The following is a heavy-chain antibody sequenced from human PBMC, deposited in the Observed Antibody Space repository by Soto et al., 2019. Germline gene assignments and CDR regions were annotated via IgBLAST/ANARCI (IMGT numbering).Heavy chain of an antibody. J-gene: IGHJ4*02. CDR3: ASDLAVGLVDS. V-gene: IGHV1-18*01. CDR2: NSANNGNT. Sequence: QVQLVQSGAEVKKPGASVKVSCKASGYTFTSYGISWVRQAPGQGLEWMGWNSANNGNTKYAQKLQATVTMTTATSTSTASMEVRRLRPADPAVYYCASDLAVGLVDSWGPGTLVTVSS. D-gene: IGHD6-19*01. CDR1: GYTFTSYG.